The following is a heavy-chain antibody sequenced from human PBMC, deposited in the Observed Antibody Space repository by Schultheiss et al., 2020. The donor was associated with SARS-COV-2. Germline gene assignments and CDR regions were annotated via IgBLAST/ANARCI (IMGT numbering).Heavy chain of an antibody. Sequence: GGSLRLSCAASGFTFSSYSMNWVRQAPGKGLEWVSSISSSSSYIYYADSVKGRFTISRDNAKNSLYLQMNSLRAEDTAVYYCASGIDVPAFDIWGQGTMVTVSS. CDR3: ASGIDVPAFDI. D-gene: IGHD3-3*02. CDR1: GFTFSSYS. CDR2: ISSSSSYI. V-gene: IGHV3-21*04. J-gene: IGHJ3*02.